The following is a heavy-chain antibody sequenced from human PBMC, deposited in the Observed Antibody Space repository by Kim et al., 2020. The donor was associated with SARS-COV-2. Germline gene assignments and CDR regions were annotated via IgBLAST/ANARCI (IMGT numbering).Heavy chain of an antibody. CDR1: GYSISSTNW. CDR3: ARSQDRYSGSFPYYFDY. V-gene: IGHV4-28*01. CDR2: IYYSGTT. D-gene: IGHD1-26*01. Sequence: SETLSLTCAVSGYSISSTNWWGWIRQPPGKGLEWIGYIYYSGTTYYTPSLKSRVTMSVDTSKNQFSLKLSSVTAVDTAVYYCARSQDRYSGSFPYYFDY. J-gene: IGHJ4*01.